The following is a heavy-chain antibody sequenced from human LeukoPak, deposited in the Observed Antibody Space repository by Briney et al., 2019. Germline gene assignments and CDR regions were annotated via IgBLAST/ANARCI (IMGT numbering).Heavy chain of an antibody. V-gene: IGHV3-21*01. CDR2: ISSSSSYI. D-gene: IGHD2-2*01. J-gene: IGHJ4*02. Sequence: NPGGSLRLSCAASGFTFSSYSMNWVRQAPGKGLEWVSSISSSSSYIYYADSVKGRFTISRDNAKNSLYLRMNSLRAEDTAVYYCARWVYCSSTSCPDDYWGQGTLVTVSS. CDR3: ARWVYCSSTSCPDDY. CDR1: GFTFSSYS.